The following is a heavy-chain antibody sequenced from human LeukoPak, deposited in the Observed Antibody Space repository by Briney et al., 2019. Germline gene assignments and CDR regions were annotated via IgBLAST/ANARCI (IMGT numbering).Heavy chain of an antibody. Sequence: ASVKVSCKASGYTFTSYGISWVRQAPGQGLEWMGWISAYNGNTNYAQKLQGRVTMTTDTSTSTANMELRSLRSDDTAVYYCARISTTGDWFDPWGQGTLVTVSS. CDR3: ARISTTGDWFDP. CDR1: GYTFTSYG. J-gene: IGHJ5*02. CDR2: ISAYNGNT. V-gene: IGHV1-18*01. D-gene: IGHD1-26*01.